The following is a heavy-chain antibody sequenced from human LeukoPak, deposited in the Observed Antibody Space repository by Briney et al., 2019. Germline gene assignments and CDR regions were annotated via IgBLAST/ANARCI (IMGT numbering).Heavy chain of an antibody. CDR1: GYTFTSHY. CDR3: ARDVIAAPGDTLWY. V-gene: IGHV1-46*01. CDR2: INPSGGST. D-gene: IGHD6-13*01. J-gene: IGHJ4*01. Sequence: AAVNVRCTASGYTFTSHYMHWVRQPPGQGFEWMGIINPSGGSTTYAQRFQGRVTMTRDTSTSTVYMELSSLRSEDTALYYCARDVIAAPGDTLWYWG.